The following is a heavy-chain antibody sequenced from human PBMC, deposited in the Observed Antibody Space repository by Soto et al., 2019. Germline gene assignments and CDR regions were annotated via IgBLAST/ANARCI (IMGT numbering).Heavy chain of an antibody. CDR3: TTSPSVGV. CDR2: MYSGGGT. J-gene: IGHJ6*02. Sequence: EVHLVESGGGLIQPGGSLRLSCAASGFTVGNNYMNWVRQAPGKGLEWVSLMYSGGGTSYADAVKVRFTMSRDSSKTTLYLQLHSLRAEATAMYYCTTSPSVGVWGQGTTVTVSS. CDR1: GFTVGNNY. D-gene: IGHD6-19*01. V-gene: IGHV3-53*01.